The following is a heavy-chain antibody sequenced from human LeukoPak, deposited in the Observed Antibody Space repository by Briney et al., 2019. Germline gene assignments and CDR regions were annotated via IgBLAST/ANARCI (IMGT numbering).Heavy chain of an antibody. Sequence: GGSLRLSCAASGFTFYDYAMHWVRQVPGKGLEWVSGISWNSGDIGYADSVKGRFTISRDNAKNSLYLQMNSLRPEDTALYYCAKDRGSSGWYRYLDYWGQGTLVTVSS. D-gene: IGHD6-19*01. V-gene: IGHV3-9*01. J-gene: IGHJ4*02. CDR1: GFTFYDYA. CDR3: AKDRGSSGWYRYLDY. CDR2: ISWNSGDI.